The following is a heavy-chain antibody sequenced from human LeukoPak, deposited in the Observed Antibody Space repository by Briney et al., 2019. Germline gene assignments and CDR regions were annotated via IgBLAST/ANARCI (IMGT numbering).Heavy chain of an antibody. V-gene: IGHV3-74*01. CDR1: GFTFSRYW. D-gene: IGHD6-19*01. CDR3: ARVIYSGWEGELSD. J-gene: IGHJ4*02. Sequence: GGSLRLSCAASGFTFSRYWMHWVHQAPAKGLVWVSRINSYGSTTRYAYSVMGRFTICRDHAKTRLYLQMNGLRAEDTAVYYCARVIYSGWEGELSDWGQGTLVTVYS. CDR2: INSYGSTT.